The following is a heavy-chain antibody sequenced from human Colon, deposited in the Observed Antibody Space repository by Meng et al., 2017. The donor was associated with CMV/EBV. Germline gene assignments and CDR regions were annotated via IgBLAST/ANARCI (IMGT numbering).Heavy chain of an antibody. CDR3: ERDWYPGDSRCSFDY. D-gene: IGHD3-22*01. J-gene: IGHJ4*02. V-gene: IGHV1-2*02. CDR2: INPNSGCK. Sequence: QLARLGAERNKPMASATVPLKDSEYTFSGYYMRWVRQAPRQGLEWIGWINPNSGCKNYAQKFQGMITMTRNTSITTAYMEVSRLTSDDTAVYYCERDWYPGDSRCSFDYWGQGTLVTVSS. CDR1: EYTFSGYY.